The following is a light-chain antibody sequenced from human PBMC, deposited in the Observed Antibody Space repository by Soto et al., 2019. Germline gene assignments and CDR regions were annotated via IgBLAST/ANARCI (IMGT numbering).Light chain of an antibody. CDR3: QKYNTYWT. Sequence: AIKMTQSPSSLSASVGDRVTITFRASQTMSRYLNWQQQRPGNAPILLIYGACRLRRGVPSRCSGSGAGTEFPLTSSSLQDDDVASYCCQKYNTYWTFGQGTKVDIK. J-gene: IGKJ1*01. CDR1: QTMSRY. V-gene: IGKV1-13*02. CDR2: GAC.